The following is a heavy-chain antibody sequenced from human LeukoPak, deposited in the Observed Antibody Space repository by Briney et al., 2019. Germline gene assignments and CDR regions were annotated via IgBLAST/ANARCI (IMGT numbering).Heavy chain of an antibody. J-gene: IGHJ4*02. CDR3: TRGLLQWLVTPFDY. V-gene: IGHV3-66*01. CDR2: IYSGGST. Sequence: GGSLRLSCAASGFTVSSNYMNWVRQAPGKGLEWVSVIYSGGSTYYADSVKGRFTIPRDNSKNTLYLQMNSLRAEDTAVYYCTRGLLQWLVTPFDYWGQGTLVTVSS. D-gene: IGHD6-19*01. CDR1: GFTVSSNY.